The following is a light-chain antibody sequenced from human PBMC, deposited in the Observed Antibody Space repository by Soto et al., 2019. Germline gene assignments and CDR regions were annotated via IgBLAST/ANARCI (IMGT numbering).Light chain of an antibody. CDR3: SSYTSSSTLV. CDR2: DVS. J-gene: IGLJ2*01. Sequence: QSALTQPASVSGSPGQSITISCTGTSSDVGGYNYVSWYQQHPGKAPKLMIYDVSNRPSGVSNRFSGSKSGNTASLTISGLKADDKADYSCSSYTSSSTLVFGGGTKLTVL. V-gene: IGLV2-14*01. CDR1: SSDVGGYNY.